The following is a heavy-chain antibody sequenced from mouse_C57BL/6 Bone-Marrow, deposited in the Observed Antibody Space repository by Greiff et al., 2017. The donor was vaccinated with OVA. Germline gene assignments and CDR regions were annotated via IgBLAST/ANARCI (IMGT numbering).Heavy chain of an antibody. Sequence: DVHLVESGGGLVQPGGSLKLSCAASGFTFSDYYMYWVRQTPEKRLEWVAYISNGGGSTYYPDTVKGRFTISRDNAKNTLYLQMSRLKSEDTAMYYCARHPDWYFDVWGTGTTVTVSS. CDR3: ARHPDWYFDV. J-gene: IGHJ1*03. CDR2: ISNGGGST. CDR1: GFTFSDYY. V-gene: IGHV5-12*01.